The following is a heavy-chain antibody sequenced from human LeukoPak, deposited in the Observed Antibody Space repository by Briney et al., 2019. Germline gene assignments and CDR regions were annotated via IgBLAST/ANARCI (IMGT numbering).Heavy chain of an antibody. Sequence: PSETLSLTCTVSGYSISSGYYWGWIRQPPGKGLVWIGSIYHSGSTYYNPSLKSRVTISVDTSKNQFSLKLSSVTAADTAVYYCARDGGGDETAVARPESWGQGTLVTVSS. J-gene: IGHJ4*02. D-gene: IGHD6-19*01. V-gene: IGHV4-38-2*02. CDR3: ARDGGGDETAVARPES. CDR1: GYSISSGYY. CDR2: IYHSGST.